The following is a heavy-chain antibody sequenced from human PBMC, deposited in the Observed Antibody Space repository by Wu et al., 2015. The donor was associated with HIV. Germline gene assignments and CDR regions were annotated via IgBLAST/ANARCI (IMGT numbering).Heavy chain of an antibody. D-gene: IGHD3-22*01. V-gene: IGHV1-18*01. CDR3: ARDEVVCVIIMRVVVRXT. J-gene: IGHJ1*01. Sequence: QVQLVQSGAEVKKPGASLKVSCKASGYTFMNYGISWVRQAPGQGLEWMGWLNPYNGHTNYARGSEGRITMTTDTSSSTVYMELSNLRSDDTAVYYCARDEVVCVIIMRVVVRXTWGQGPWSTVSS. CDR2: LNPYNGHT. CDR1: GYTFMNYG.